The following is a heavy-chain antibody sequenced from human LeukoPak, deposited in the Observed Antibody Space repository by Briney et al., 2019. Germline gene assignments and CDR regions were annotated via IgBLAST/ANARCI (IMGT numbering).Heavy chain of an antibody. CDR1: GFTFSSYG. V-gene: IGHV3-30*03. J-gene: IGHJ4*02. Sequence: PGGSLRLSCAASGFTFSSYGMHCVRQAPGKGLEWVAVISYDGSNKYYADSVKGRFTISRDNSKNTLYLQMNSLRAEDTAVYYCARTDCGGDCYYLNFDYWGQGTLVTVSS. D-gene: IGHD2-21*02. CDR3: ARTDCGGDCYYLNFDY. CDR2: ISYDGSNK.